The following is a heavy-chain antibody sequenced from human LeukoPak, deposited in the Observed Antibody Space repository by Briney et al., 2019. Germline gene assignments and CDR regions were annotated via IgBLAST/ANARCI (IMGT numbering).Heavy chain of an antibody. CDR1: GFTFSDYD. CDR2: ISGSGGTT. Sequence: SGGSLRLSCAASGFTFSDYDMSWVRQAPGKGLEWVSAISGSGGTTYYADSVKGRFTISRDNAKNSLYLQMNSLRAEDTAVYYRARLGYKKRGDIVVVPAATYWYFDLWGRGTLVTGPS. V-gene: IGHV3-23*01. D-gene: IGHD2-2*01. J-gene: IGHJ2*01. CDR3: ARLGYKKRGDIVVVPAATYWYFDL.